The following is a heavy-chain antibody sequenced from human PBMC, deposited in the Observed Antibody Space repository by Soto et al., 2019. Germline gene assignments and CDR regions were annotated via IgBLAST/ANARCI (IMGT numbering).Heavy chain of an antibody. V-gene: IGHV4-34*01. CDR1: GGSFSGYY. J-gene: IGHJ6*02. CDR2: INHSGST. CDR3: ARGPTYSGSYYYGMDV. Sequence: QVQLQQWGAGLLKPSETLSLTCAVYGGSFSGYYWSWIRQPPGKGLEWIGEINHSGSTNYNPSLKSRVTISVDTSKSQFSLKLSSVTAADTAVYYCARGPTYSGSYYYGMDVWGQGTTVTVSS. D-gene: IGHD1-26*01.